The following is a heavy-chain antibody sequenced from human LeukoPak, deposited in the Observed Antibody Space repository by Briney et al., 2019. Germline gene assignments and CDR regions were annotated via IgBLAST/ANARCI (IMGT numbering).Heavy chain of an antibody. Sequence: SETLSLTCTVSGGSISSYYWSWIRQPAGKGLEWIGRIYTSGSTNYNPSLKSRVPMSVDTSKNQFSLKLSSVTAADTAVYYCARGRRGGYDGQYYFDYWGQGTLVTVSS. D-gene: IGHD5-12*01. CDR2: IYTSGST. V-gene: IGHV4-4*07. CDR1: GGSISSYY. J-gene: IGHJ4*02. CDR3: ARGRRGGYDGQYYFDY.